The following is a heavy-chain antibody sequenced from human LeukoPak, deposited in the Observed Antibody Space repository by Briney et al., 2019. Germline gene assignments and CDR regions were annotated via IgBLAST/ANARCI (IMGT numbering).Heavy chain of an antibody. CDR1: GFRFDIYW. Sequence: GESLKISCQGSGFRFDIYWIGWVRQIPGKGLEWMGNIYPGDSDTRFSPSFQGQVTMSADRSSGTAYLQWSSLKASDTAMYYCARRQGGQNWYFDLSGRGTTVTVSS. D-gene: IGHD3-16*01. J-gene: IGHJ2*01. CDR2: IYPGDSDT. CDR3: ARRQGGQNWYFDL. V-gene: IGHV5-51*01.